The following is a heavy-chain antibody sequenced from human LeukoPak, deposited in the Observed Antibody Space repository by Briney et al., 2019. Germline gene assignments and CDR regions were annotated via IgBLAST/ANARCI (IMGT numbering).Heavy chain of an antibody. CDR2: ISGSGGST. V-gene: IGHV3-23*01. CDR3: ARAYYDILTGYDSPNWFDP. J-gene: IGHJ5*02. CDR1: GFTFSSYA. Sequence: GGSLRLSCAASGFTFSSYAMSWVRQAPGKGLEWVSAISGSGGSTYYADSVKGRFTISRDNSKNTLYLQMNSLRAEDTAVYYCARAYYDILTGYDSPNWFDPWGQGTLVTVSS. D-gene: IGHD3-9*01.